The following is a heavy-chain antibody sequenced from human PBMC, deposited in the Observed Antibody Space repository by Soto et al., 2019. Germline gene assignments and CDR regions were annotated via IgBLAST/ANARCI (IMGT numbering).Heavy chain of an antibody. CDR1: GFTFSDYY. J-gene: IGHJ3*02. Sequence: GGSLRLSCAASGFTFSDYYMSWIRQAPGKGLEWVSYISSSGSTIYYADSVKGRFTISRDNAKNSLYLQMNSLRAEDTAVYYCARTRDYDFWSGPRHHDAFDIWGQGTMVTVSS. D-gene: IGHD3-3*01. CDR3: ARTRDYDFWSGPRHHDAFDI. V-gene: IGHV3-11*01. CDR2: ISSSGSTI.